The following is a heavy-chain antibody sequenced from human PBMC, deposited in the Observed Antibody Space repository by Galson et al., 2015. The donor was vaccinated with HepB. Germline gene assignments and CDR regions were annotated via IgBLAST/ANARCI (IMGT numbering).Heavy chain of an antibody. Sequence: SLRLSCAASGFTFSSYWMHWVRQAPGKGLVWVSRINSDGSSTSYADSVKGQFTISRDNAKNTLYLQMNSLRAEDTAVYYCARDQEYYDFWSGYYSYYYYYMDVWGKGTTVTVSS. CDR2: INSDGSST. CDR1: GFTFSSYW. CDR3: ARDQEYYDFWSGYYSYYYYYMDV. D-gene: IGHD3-3*01. V-gene: IGHV3-74*01. J-gene: IGHJ6*03.